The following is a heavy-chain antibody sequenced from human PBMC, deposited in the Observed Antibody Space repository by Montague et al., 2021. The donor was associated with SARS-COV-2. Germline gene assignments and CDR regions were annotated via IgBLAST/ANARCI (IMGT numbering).Heavy chain of an antibody. V-gene: IGHV3-23*05. J-gene: IGHJ2*01. D-gene: IGHD1-26*01. CDR1: GFAFSDFA. CDR3: AKNPTVSGMPATIAWYFDL. CDR2: IFANGHNT. Sequence: SLSLSCSASGFAFSDFAMTWVRQAPGKGLEWVSTIFANGHNTYYIDSVKGRFIVSRDNSKSTLFLHMNSLRAEDTAVYYCAKNPTVSGMPATIAWYFDLWGRGALVTVSS.